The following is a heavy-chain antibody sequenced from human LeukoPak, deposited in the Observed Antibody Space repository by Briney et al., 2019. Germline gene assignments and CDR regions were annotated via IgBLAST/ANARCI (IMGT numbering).Heavy chain of an antibody. Sequence: GASVKVSCKASGYTFTSYFMHWVRQAPGQGLEWMGIINPSGGTANYAQKFQGRVTITADESTSTAYMELSSLRSEDTAVYYCARDPDYSTWGQGTLVTVSS. CDR2: INPSGGTA. V-gene: IGHV1-46*01. J-gene: IGHJ5*02. CDR1: GYTFTSYF. CDR3: ARDPDYST. D-gene: IGHD2-15*01.